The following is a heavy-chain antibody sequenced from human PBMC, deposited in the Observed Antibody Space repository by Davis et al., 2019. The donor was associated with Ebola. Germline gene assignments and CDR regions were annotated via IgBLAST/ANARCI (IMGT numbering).Heavy chain of an antibody. CDR2: INGGNGNT. CDR1: GYTFTLYY. CDR3: SRDQFGTFDY. V-gene: IGHV1-3*01. D-gene: IGHD3-10*01. J-gene: IGHJ4*02. Sequence: ASVKVSCKASGYTFTLYYIHWVRQAPGQRLEWMGWINGGNGNTEYSQKFQGRVTITRDTSANTAYLELSSLRFEDTAVYYCSRDQFGTFDYWGQGTLVTVSS.